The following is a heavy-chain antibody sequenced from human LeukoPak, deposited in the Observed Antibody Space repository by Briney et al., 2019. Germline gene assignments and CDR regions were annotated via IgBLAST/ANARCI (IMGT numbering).Heavy chain of an antibody. CDR2: IYYSGST. Sequence: SETLSLTCTVSGGSISSYYWSWIRQPPGKGLEWIGYIYYSGSTNYNTSLKSRVTISVDTSKNQFSLKLSSVAAADTAVYYCAATPPNYYGSGGFDPWGQGTLVTVSS. D-gene: IGHD3-10*01. J-gene: IGHJ5*02. CDR1: GGSISSYY. CDR3: AATPPNYYGSGGFDP. V-gene: IGHV4-59*08.